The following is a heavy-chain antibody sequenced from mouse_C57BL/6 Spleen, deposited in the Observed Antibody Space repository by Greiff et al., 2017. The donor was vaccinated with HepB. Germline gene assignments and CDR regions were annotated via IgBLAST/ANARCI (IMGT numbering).Heavy chain of an antibody. CDR1: GYTFTDYY. CDR3: AREGKDYAMDY. J-gene: IGHJ4*01. V-gene: IGHV1-76*01. CDR2: IYPGSGNT. D-gene: IGHD2-1*01. Sequence: QVQLQQSGAELVRPGASVKLSCKASGYTFTDYYINWVKQRPGQGLEWIARIYPGSGNTYYNEKFKGKATLTAEKSSSTAYMQLSSLTSEDSAVYFCAREGKDYAMDYWGQGTSVTVSS.